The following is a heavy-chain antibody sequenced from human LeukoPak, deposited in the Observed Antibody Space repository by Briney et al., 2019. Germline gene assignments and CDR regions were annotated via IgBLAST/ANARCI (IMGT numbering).Heavy chain of an antibody. V-gene: IGHV3-23*01. CDR1: GFTFSSYG. CDR2: ISGSGGST. J-gene: IGHJ4*02. CDR3: ASGRRNYYDSSGRDY. D-gene: IGHD3-22*01. Sequence: GGSPRLSCAASGFTFSSYGMSWVRQAPGKGLEWVSAISGSGGSTYYADSVKGRFTISRDNSKNTLYLQMNSLRAEDTAVYYCASGRRNYYDSSGRDYWGQGTLVTVSS.